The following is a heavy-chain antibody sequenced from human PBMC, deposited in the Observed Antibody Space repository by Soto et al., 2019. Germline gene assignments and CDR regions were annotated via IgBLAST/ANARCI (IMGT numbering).Heavy chain of an antibody. V-gene: IGHV3-53*01. D-gene: IGHD1-1*01. CDR1: GLTVRGKKY. CDR2: LYDVDGT. Sequence: DVQLVASGGGLIQPGGSLRLSCAALGLTVRGKKYITWVRQAPGKGLEWVSALYDVDGTYYADSAKGRFTISRDNSNNIISLHMNRLGPDDTAVYYCASWLEREHAYDIWGLGTMVTVSS. CDR3: ASWLEREHAYDI. J-gene: IGHJ3*02.